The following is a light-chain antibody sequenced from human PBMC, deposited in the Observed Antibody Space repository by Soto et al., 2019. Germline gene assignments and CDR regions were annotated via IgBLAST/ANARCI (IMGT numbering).Light chain of an antibody. CDR2: GAS. V-gene: IGKV3-15*01. CDR3: QHYSNWPPWT. J-gene: IGKJ1*01. Sequence: EIVMTQSPATLSVSPGERATLSCRASQSISSNLAWYQQKPGQAPRLLIYGASTRAAAIPARFSGSGSGTEFPLTISSLKSEDFAVYYCQHYSNWPPWTFGQGTKVEIK. CDR1: QSISSN.